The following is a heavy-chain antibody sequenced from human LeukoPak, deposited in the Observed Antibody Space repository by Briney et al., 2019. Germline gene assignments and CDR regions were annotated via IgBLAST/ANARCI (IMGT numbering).Heavy chain of an antibody. CDR2: IYSSGST. CDR1: GVSIGSGSNY. CDR3: ARSDGYGLVGI. Sequence: PSETLSLTCSVSGVSIGSGSNYWGWIRQPPGKTLEWIGSIYSSGSTYYNPSLKSRVIILIDTTKNHFSLNLSSVTAADTAVYYCARSDGYGLVGIWGQGTMVTVSS. V-gene: IGHV4-39*07. D-gene: IGHD3-10*01. J-gene: IGHJ3*02.